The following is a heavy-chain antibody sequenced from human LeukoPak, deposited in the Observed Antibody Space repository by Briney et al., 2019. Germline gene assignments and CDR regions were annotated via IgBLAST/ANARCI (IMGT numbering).Heavy chain of an antibody. V-gene: IGHV1-69*04. CDR2: IIPILGIA. J-gene: IGHJ4*02. CDR1: GGTFSSYA. CDR3: ATDNHSSSWYKSGY. Sequence: SVKVSCKASGGTFSSYAISWVRQAPGQGLEWMGRIIPILGIANYAQKFQGRVTITADKSTSTAYMELSSLRSEDTAVYYCATDNHSSSWYKSGYWGQGTLVTVSS. D-gene: IGHD6-13*01.